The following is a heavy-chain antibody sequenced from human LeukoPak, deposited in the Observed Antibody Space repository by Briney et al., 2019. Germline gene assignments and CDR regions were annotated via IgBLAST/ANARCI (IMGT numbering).Heavy chain of an antibody. Sequence: SVKVSCKASGGTFSSYAISWVRQAPGQGLEWMGGIIPIFGTANYAQKFQGRVTITADKPTSTAYMELSSLRSEDTAVYYCASTSSATHDYWGQGTLVTVSS. CDR1: GGTFSSYA. J-gene: IGHJ4*02. D-gene: IGHD1-26*01. CDR3: ASTSSATHDY. V-gene: IGHV1-69*06. CDR2: IIPIFGTA.